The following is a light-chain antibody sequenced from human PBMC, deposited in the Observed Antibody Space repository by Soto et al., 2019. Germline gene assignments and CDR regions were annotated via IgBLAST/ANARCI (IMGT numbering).Light chain of an antibody. Sequence: QSALTQPASVSGSPGQSITISCTGTSSDVGGYNYVSWYQQHPGKAPKLMIYEVSNGPSGVSNRFSGSKSGNTASLTISGLQAEDEADYYCSSYTSSSFFGGGTKLTVL. J-gene: IGLJ2*01. CDR3: SSYTSSSF. CDR2: EVS. V-gene: IGLV2-14*01. CDR1: SSDVGGYNY.